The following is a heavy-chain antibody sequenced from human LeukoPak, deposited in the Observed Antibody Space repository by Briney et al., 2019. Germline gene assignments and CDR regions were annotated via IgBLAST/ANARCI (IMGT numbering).Heavy chain of an antibody. CDR2: IYYGGST. J-gene: IGHJ4*02. CDR3: ARSSSSEVLFDY. CDR1: SGSISNYY. D-gene: IGHD6-6*01. V-gene: IGHV4-59*01. Sequence: PSETLSLTCTVSSGSISNYYWSWIRQPPGKGLEWIGYIYYGGSTDYNPSLKSRVTISVDTSKNQFSLKLTSVTAADTAVYYCARSSSSEVLFDYWGQGTLVTVSS.